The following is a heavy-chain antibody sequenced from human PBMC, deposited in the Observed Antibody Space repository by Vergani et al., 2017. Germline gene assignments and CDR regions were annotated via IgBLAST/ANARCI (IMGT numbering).Heavy chain of an antibody. V-gene: IGHV1-18*04. CDR3: ARDPDIVVVPAAPYYYYYYGMDV. CDR2: ISAYNGNT. J-gene: IGHJ6*02. Sequence: QVQLVQSGAEVKKPGASVKVSCKASGYTFTSYGISWVRQAHGQGLEWMGWISAYNGNTNYAQKLQGRVTMTTATSTSTAYMELRSLRSDDTAVYYCARDPDIVVVPAAPYYYYYYGMDVWGQGTTVTVSS. CDR1: GYTFTSYG. D-gene: IGHD2-2*01.